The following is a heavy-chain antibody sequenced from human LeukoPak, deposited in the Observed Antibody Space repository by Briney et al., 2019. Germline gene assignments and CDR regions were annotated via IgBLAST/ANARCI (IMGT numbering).Heavy chain of an antibody. CDR2: ISYDGSNK. CDR1: GFTFSSYA. V-gene: IGHV3-30-3*01. D-gene: IGHD2-2*01. CDR3: ARGFCSSTSCPEEYYYGMDV. Sequence: GGSLRLSCAASGFTFSSYAMHWVRQAPGKGLEWVAVISYDGSNKYYADSVKGRFTISRDNSKNTLYLQMNSLRAEDTAVYYCARGFCSSTSCPEEYYYGMDVWGQGTTVTVSS. J-gene: IGHJ6*02.